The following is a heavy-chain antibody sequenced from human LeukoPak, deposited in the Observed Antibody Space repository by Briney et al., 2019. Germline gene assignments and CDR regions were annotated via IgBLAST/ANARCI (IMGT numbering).Heavy chain of an antibody. CDR3: ARVSSGSGSYRTLLSY. CDR1: GFSFSNYW. V-gene: IGHV3-48*01. J-gene: IGHJ4*02. CDR2: ISSSSSTI. D-gene: IGHD3-10*01. Sequence: PGGSLRLSCAASGFSFSNYWMHWVRQAPGKGLEWVSYISSSSSTIYYADSVKGRFTISRDNAKNSLYLQMNSLRAEDTAVYYCARVSSGSGSYRTLLSYWGQGTLVTVSS.